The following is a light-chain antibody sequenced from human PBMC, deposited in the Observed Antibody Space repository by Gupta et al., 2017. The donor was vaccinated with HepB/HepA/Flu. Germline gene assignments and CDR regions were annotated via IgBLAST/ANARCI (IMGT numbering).Light chain of an antibody. Sequence: QSALTQPASGSGAPGPSITISCTGTSSDVGGYNYVSWYQQHPGKAPKLMIYDVSNRPSGVSNRFSGSKSGNTASLTISGLQAEDEADYYCSSYTSSNTWVFGGGTKLTVL. J-gene: IGLJ3*02. CDR1: SSDVGGYNY. V-gene: IGLV2-14*03. CDR2: DVS. CDR3: SSYTSSNTWV.